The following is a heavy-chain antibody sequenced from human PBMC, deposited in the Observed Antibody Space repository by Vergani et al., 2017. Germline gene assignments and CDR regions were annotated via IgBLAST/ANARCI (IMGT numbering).Heavy chain of an antibody. CDR3: ARTVFYGVTEFRGCLYYFDY. CDR1: GFTVSSNY. J-gene: IGHJ4*02. D-gene: IGHD2-21*02. Sequence: EVQLVESGGGLVKPGGSLRLSCAASGFTVSSNYMSWVRQAPGTGLEWVSVIYSGGSTYYADSVKGRFTISRDNSKNTPYLQMNSQRAEDTAVDYCARTVFYGVTEFRGCLYYFDYWGQGTLVTVSS. V-gene: IGHV3-66*01. CDR2: IYSGGST.